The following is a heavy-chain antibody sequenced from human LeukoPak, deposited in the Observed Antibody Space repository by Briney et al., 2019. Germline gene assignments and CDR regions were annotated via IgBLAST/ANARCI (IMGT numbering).Heavy chain of an antibody. D-gene: IGHD2-8*01. CDR1: GGSISSYY. CDR2: IYYSGST. J-gene: IGHJ4*02. CDR3: ARDHCANGACWLDY. V-gene: IGHV4-59*01. Sequence: SETLSLTCTVSGGSISSYYWSWIRQPPGKGLEWIGYIYYSGSTNYNPSLKSRVTISVDTSKNQFSLKLSSVTAADTAVYYCARDHCANGACWLDYWGQGTLVTVSS.